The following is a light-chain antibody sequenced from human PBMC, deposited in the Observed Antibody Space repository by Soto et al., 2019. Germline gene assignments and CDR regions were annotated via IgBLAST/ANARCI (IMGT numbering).Light chain of an antibody. CDR3: QQIYSSHT. CDR1: QTISTY. CDR2: AAS. J-gene: IGKJ2*01. Sequence: DIQMTQSPSSLFASVGDRVTITCRASQTISTYLNWYQQKAGKAPNLLIYAASSLQREVPSRFSGSASGTDLTLTISNLQPEDFATYYCQQIYSSHTFGQGTKLDIK. V-gene: IGKV1-39*01.